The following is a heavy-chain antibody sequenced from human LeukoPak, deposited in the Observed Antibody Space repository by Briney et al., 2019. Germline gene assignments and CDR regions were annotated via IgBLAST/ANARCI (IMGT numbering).Heavy chain of an antibody. J-gene: IGHJ4*02. CDR3: ARDLWSNDY. V-gene: IGHV3-30*02. D-gene: IGHD3-10*01. CDR1: GFTFSNYG. CDR2: TRYDGTNK. Sequence: GGSLRLSCAASGFTFSNYGIHWVRQAPGKGLEWVAFTRYDGTNKYYADSVKGRFTISRDNAKNSLYLQMNSLRAEDTAVYYCARDLWSNDYWGQGTLVTVSS.